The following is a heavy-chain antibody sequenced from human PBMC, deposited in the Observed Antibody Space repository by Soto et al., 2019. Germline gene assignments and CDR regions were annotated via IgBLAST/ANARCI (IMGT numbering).Heavy chain of an antibody. J-gene: IGHJ4*02. CDR3: ARDVARSGSYFDH. Sequence: QVHLVQSGAEVKKPGSSVKVSCRTSGSSDRKYAIGWVRQAPGQGLEWMGLINPFYDTTNYAQKFQGRVTITADQSTGTSYLEVSSLRSEDTAVYYCARDVARSGSYFDHWRQGTLVTVSS. D-gene: IGHD1-26*01. V-gene: IGHV1-69*01. CDR2: INPFYDTT. CDR1: GSSDRKYA.